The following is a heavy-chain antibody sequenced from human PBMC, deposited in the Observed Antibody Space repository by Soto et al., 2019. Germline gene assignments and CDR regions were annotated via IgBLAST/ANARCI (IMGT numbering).Heavy chain of an antibody. CDR3: ARRPDYGRRGDTQKYGMDV. D-gene: IGHD4-17*01. CDR1: GFTFSSYS. Sequence: EVQLVESGGGLVKPGGSLRLSCAASGFTFSSYSMNWVRQAPGKGLEWVSSISSSSSYIYYADSVKGRFTISRDNAKNSLYLQMNSLRAEDTAVYYCARRPDYGRRGDTQKYGMDVWGQGTTVTVSS. CDR2: ISSSSSYI. J-gene: IGHJ6*02. V-gene: IGHV3-21*01.